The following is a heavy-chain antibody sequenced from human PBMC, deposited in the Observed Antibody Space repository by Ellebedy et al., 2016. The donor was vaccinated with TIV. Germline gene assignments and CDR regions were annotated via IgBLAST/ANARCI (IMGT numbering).Heavy chain of an antibody. CDR3: ARARYCNSDSCKAFDH. D-gene: IGHD2/OR15-2a*01. CDR1: GFTFSSYT. Sequence: GESLKISCTASGFTFSSYTMNWVHQAPGKGLEWVSVIYAGGSTYYGDSVKGRFTISRDNSNNTVYLQMNSLRAEDTAVYYCARARYCNSDSCKAFDHWGQGSLVTVSS. V-gene: IGHV3-53*01. CDR2: IYAGGST. J-gene: IGHJ4*02.